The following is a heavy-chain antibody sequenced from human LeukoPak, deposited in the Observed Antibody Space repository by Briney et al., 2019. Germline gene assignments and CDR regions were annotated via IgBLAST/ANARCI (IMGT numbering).Heavy chain of an antibody. V-gene: IGHV4-59*01. Sequence: SETLSLTCTVSGGSISSYYWSWIRQPPGKGLEWIGYIYYSGSTNYDPSLKSRVTISVDTSKNQFSLKLSSVTAADTAVYYCARVGDYYYGMDVWGQGTTVTVSS. CDR3: ARVGDYYYGMDV. CDR1: GGSISSYY. J-gene: IGHJ6*02. CDR2: IYYSGST. D-gene: IGHD3-16*01.